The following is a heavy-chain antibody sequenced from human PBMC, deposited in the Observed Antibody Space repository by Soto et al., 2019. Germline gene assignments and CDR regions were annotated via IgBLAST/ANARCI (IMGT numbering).Heavy chain of an antibody. Sequence: EVQLVESGGGLVQPGGPLRLSCAASGFTLSDHYMDWVRQAPGKGLEWVGRTKNKANRYITEYAASVNGRFTISRDDSKNSVYLHMNSLKSEDTAVYYCGRWVSGSPDSWGQGTLVTVSS. J-gene: IGHJ4*02. CDR3: GRWVSGSPDS. D-gene: IGHD1-26*01. V-gene: IGHV3-72*01. CDR2: TKNKANRYIT. CDR1: GFTLSDHY.